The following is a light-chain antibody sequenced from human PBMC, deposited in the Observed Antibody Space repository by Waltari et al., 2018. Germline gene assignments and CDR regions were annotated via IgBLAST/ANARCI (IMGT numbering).Light chain of an antibody. CDR1: QSITNW. V-gene: IGKV1-5*03. Sequence: DIQMTQSPSTLSASVGDRVTITCRASQSITNWLAWYQQKPGKAPKLLIYRASKLESGVPARFGGSGSGTEFTLTISSLQPDDFATYYCQQYDNYWTFGQGTKVEIK. J-gene: IGKJ1*01. CDR2: RAS. CDR3: QQYDNYWT.